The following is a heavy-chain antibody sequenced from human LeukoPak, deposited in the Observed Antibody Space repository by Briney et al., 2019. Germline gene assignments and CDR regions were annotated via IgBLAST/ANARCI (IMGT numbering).Heavy chain of an antibody. J-gene: IGHJ3*02. CDR2: IYYDGNA. V-gene: IGHV4-30-4*01. CDR1: GGSITIDHYY. Sequence: SQTRSLTCTVSGGSITIDHYYWSWIRQPPGKGLEWIGYIYYDGNAYYNPSLKSISIISVDTSKNQFSLKLSSVTAADMGVYYCAREPTGDGSFDIWGQGTVVTVSS. CDR3: AREPTGDGSFDI. D-gene: IGHD7-27*01.